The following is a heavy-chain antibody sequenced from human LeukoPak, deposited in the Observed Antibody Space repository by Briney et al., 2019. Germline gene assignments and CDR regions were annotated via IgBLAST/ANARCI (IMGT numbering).Heavy chain of an antibody. D-gene: IGHD1-26*01. Sequence: GGSLRLSCAASGFTFSNYWMDWVRQAPGKGPEWVANIKHDGSEKYYEDSVKGRFTISRDNAKNSLYLQMNSLRAEDTAVYYCASWYSGSYYDYWGQGTLVTVSS. CDR3: ASWYSGSYYDY. CDR1: GFTFSNYW. CDR2: IKHDGSEK. J-gene: IGHJ4*02. V-gene: IGHV3-7*02.